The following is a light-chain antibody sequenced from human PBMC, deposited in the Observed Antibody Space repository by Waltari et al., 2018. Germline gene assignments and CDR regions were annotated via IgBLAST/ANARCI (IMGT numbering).Light chain of an antibody. Sequence: SYELTQPPSVSVSPGQTASITCSGDKLGDKYACWYQQKPGQSPVLVIYQDSKRPSGLPGRFSGSNSGNTATLTISGTQAIDEADYYCQAWYSSTAVVFGGGTKLTVL. J-gene: IGLJ2*01. CDR1: KLGDKY. V-gene: IGLV3-1*01. CDR2: QDS. CDR3: QAWYSSTAVV.